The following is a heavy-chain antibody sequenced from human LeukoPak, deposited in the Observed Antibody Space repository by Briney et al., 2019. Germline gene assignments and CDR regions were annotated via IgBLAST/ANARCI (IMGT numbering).Heavy chain of an antibody. V-gene: IGHV5-51*01. Sequence: GESLKISCKGSGYSFTSYWIGWVRQMPGKGLECMGIIYPGDSDTRYSPSFQGQVTISADKSISTAYLQWSSLKASDTAMYYCARRSFSSWYNTPFDYWGQGTLVTVSS. CDR3: ARRSFSSWYNTPFDY. J-gene: IGHJ4*02. D-gene: IGHD6-13*01. CDR1: GYSFTSYW. CDR2: IYPGDSDT.